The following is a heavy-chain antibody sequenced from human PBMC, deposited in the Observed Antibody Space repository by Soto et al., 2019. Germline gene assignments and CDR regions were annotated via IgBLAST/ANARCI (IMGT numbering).Heavy chain of an antibody. CDR2: ISAYNGNT. Sequence: ASVKVSCKASGYTFTSYGISWVRQAPGQGLEWMGWISAYNGNTNYAQKLQGRVTMTTDTSTSTAYMELRSLRSDDTAVYYCARRTRGQWESYYFDYWGQGTLVTVSS. CDR3: ARRTRGQWESYYFDY. D-gene: IGHD1-26*01. CDR1: GYTFTSYG. V-gene: IGHV1-18*01. J-gene: IGHJ4*02.